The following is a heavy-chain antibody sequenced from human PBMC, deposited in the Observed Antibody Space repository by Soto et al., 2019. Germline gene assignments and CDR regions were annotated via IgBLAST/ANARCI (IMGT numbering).Heavy chain of an antibody. V-gene: IGHV3-48*01. CDR1: GFTFSSYS. Sequence: EVQLVESGGGLVQPGGSLRLSCAASGFTFSSYSMNWVRQAPGKGLEWVSYISSSSSTIYYADSVKGRFTISRDKTKNSVYLQMNSLRAEHTAVYYCAIYLSAYYYDGSGIDYCGQGSMGTVAS. CDR3: AIYLSAYYYDGSGIDY. CDR2: ISSSSSTI. D-gene: IGHD3-22*01. J-gene: IGHJ4*02.